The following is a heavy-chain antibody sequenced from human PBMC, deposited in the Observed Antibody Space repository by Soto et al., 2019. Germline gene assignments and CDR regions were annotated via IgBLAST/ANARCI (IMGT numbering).Heavy chain of an antibody. V-gene: IGHV3-72*01. CDR3: TRVFGSSWYQAFFDY. CDR2: SRNKANSYTT. Sequence: PGGSLSLSCAASGFTFSDHYMDWVRQAPGKGLEWVGRSRNKANSYTTEYAASVKGRFTISRDDSKKSLFLQMNSLKTEDTAVYYCTRVFGSSWYQAFFDYWGQGTLVTVSS. J-gene: IGHJ4*02. CDR1: GFTFSDHY. D-gene: IGHD6-13*01.